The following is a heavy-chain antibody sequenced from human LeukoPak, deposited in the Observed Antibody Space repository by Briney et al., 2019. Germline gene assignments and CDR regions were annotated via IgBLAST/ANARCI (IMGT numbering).Heavy chain of an antibody. CDR1: GGSISSSNW. CDR3: ARWYDILTGPSGDSYGMDV. D-gene: IGHD3-9*01. Sequence: SETLSLTCAVSGGSISSSNWWSWVRQPPGKGLEWIGEIYHSGSTNYNPSLKSRVTISVDKSKNQFSLKLSSVTAADTAVYYCARWYDILTGPSGDSYGMDVWGKGTTVTVSS. V-gene: IGHV4-4*02. J-gene: IGHJ6*04. CDR2: IYHSGST.